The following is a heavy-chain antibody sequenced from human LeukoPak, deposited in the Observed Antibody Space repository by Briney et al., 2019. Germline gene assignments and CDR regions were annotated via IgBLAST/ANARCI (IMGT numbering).Heavy chain of an antibody. V-gene: IGHV3-21*04. J-gene: IGHJ4*02. CDR1: GFTFSSYS. CDR2: ISSSSSYI. Sequence: GGSLRLSCVASGFTFSSYSMKWVRQAPGKGLEWVSSISSSSSYIDYADSVKGRFTISRDNSKNTLYLQMNSLRAEDTAVYYCAKFDYYGSGSSQTPTFDYWGQGTLVTVSS. D-gene: IGHD3-10*01. CDR3: AKFDYYGSGSSQTPTFDY.